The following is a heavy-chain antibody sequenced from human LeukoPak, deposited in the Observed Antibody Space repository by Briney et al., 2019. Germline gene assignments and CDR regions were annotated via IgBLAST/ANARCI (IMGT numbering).Heavy chain of an antibody. D-gene: IGHD5-18*01. CDR3: AREVRYSYGPYYYYYYMDV. Sequence: PSETLSLTCTVSGGSISSYYWSWIRQPPGKGLEWIGYIYYSESTNYNPSLKSRVTISVDTSKNQFSLKLSSVTAADMAVYYCAREVRYSYGPYYYYYYMDVWGKGTTVTVSS. CDR2: IYYSEST. CDR1: GGSISSYY. V-gene: IGHV4-59*01. J-gene: IGHJ6*03.